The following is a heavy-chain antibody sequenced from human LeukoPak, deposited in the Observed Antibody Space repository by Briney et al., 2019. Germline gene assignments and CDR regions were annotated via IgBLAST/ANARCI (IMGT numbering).Heavy chain of an antibody. V-gene: IGHV4-61*02. CDR1: GGSMRSGDYF. Sequence: ASQTLSLTCTVSGGSMRSGDYFWTWIRQPAGGGLEWFGRIYTSGSSNYNPSLKSRVTMLVDTSKNQVSLKLNSVTAADTAVYYCARYRLGRLDPWGQGTLVTVSS. CDR2: IYTSGSS. D-gene: IGHD1-26*01. CDR3: ARYRLGRLDP. J-gene: IGHJ5*02.